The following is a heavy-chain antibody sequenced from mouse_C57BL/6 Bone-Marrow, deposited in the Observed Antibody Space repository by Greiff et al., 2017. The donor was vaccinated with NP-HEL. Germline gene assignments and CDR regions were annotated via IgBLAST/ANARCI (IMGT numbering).Heavy chain of an antibody. J-gene: IGHJ1*03. V-gene: IGHV5-15*01. CDR1: GFTFSDYG. CDR2: ISNLAYSI. D-gene: IGHD2-3*01. Sequence: EVHLVESGGGLVQPGGSLKLSCAASGFTFSDYGMAWVRQAPRKGPEWVAFISNLAYSIYYADTVTGRFTISRENAKNTLYLEMSSLRSEDTAMYYCARQGWLLRGWYFDVWGTGTTVTVSS. CDR3: ARQGWLLRGWYFDV.